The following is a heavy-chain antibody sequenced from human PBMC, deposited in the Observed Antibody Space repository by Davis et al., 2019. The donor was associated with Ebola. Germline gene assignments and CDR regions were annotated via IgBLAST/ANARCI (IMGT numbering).Heavy chain of an antibody. D-gene: IGHD3-9*01. CDR2: ISSSGSTK. CDR1: GFTFSDYY. CDR3: ARDDILTDVLYYYYYGMDV. J-gene: IGHJ6*02. V-gene: IGHV3-11*01. Sequence: GGSLRLSCAASGFTFSDYYMGWIRQAPGKGLECISYISSSGSTKYYADSVKGRFTISRDNAKNSLYLQMNSLRGEDTAVYYCARDDILTDVLYYYYYGMDVWGQGTTVTVAS.